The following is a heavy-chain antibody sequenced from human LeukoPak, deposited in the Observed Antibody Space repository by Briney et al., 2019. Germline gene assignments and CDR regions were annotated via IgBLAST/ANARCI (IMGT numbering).Heavy chain of an antibody. Sequence: GRSLSLSCAASGFTFRSYGMHWVRQAPGKGLEWVAVIWYDGSNKYYADTVKGRFTISRDNSKNTLYLQINSLRTDDTAVFYCARGGLGSAFDNWGQGTLVTVSS. CDR2: IWYDGSNK. CDR1: GFTFRSYG. D-gene: IGHD6-19*01. J-gene: IGHJ4*02. V-gene: IGHV3-33*01. CDR3: ARGGLGSAFDN.